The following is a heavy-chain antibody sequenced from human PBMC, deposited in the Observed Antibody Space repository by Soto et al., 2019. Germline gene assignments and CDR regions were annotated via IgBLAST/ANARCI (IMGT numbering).Heavy chain of an antibody. CDR3: ARLRITLVRGVFRFYYGLDV. CDR1: GGSISSYY. CDR2: ISYSGST. J-gene: IGHJ6*02. V-gene: IGHV4-59*01. D-gene: IGHD3-10*01. Sequence: SETLSLTCIVSGGSISSYYWSWIRQPPGKGLEWIGYISYSGSTNYNPSLESRVTISVDTSKTQFSLKLNSVTAADTAVYFCARLRITLVRGVFRFYYGLDVWGQGTTVTVSS.